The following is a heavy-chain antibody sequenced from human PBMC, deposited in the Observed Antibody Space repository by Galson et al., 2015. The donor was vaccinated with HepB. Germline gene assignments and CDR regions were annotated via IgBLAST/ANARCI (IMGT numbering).Heavy chain of an antibody. V-gene: IGHV4-39*01. CDR2: IYYTGTT. D-gene: IGHD1-7*01. Sequence: SETLSLTCSVSGASISGSSDFWGWIRQPPGKGLEWIGHIYYTGTTHSNPSLKSRVTISVDTSKNQFSLRLKSLTAADTATYFCARRNFNYVDPWSQGDRVTVSS. CDR3: ARRNFNYVDP. J-gene: IGHJ5*02. CDR1: GASISGSSDF.